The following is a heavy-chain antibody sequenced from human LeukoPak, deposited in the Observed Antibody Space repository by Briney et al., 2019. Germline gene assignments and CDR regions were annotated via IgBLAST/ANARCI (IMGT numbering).Heavy chain of an antibody. J-gene: IGHJ3*02. CDR3: ARRKSTHYYDSSGYPLPDAFDI. D-gene: IGHD3-22*01. CDR2: IKQEGSEK. Sequence: GGSLRLSCAASGFTFSSYWMSWVRQAPGKGLEWVANIKQEGSEKYYMDSVKGRFTISRDNAKNSLYPQMNSLRAEDTAVYYCARRKSTHYYDSSGYPLPDAFDIWGQGTVVTVSS. V-gene: IGHV3-7*01. CDR1: GFTFSSYW.